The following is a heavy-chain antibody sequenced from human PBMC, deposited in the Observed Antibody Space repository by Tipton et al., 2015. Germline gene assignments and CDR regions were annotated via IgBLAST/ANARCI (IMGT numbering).Heavy chain of an antibody. V-gene: IGHV4-61*01. CDR3: ARVPDSGFDAFDI. CDR1: GGSVSSGSYY. J-gene: IGHJ3*02. CDR2: ISHGGNT. D-gene: IGHD5-12*01. Sequence: TLSLTCTVSGGSVSSGSYYWSWIRQPPGKGLEWIGTISHGGNTFYNPSLKSRVTVLLDTSKTQFSLSLTSVTAADTAVYYCARVPDSGFDAFDIWGQGTMVTVSS.